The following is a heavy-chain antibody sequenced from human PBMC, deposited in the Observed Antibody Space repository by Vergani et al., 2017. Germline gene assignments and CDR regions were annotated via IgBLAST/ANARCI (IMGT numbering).Heavy chain of an antibody. CDR2: ISGSDSVT. V-gene: IGHV3-23*01. CDR3: AKDRSGILNWFDP. CDR1: GFTFSTYA. D-gene: IGHD3-10*01. J-gene: IGHJ5*02. Sequence: EVQLLESGGGLVQPGGSLRLSCAASGFTFSTYAMTWVRQAPGKGLEWVSTISGSDSVTYYADSVKGRFTISRDNSKNTLYLQMNSLRAEDTAVYYCAKDRSGILNWFDPWGQGTLVTVSS.